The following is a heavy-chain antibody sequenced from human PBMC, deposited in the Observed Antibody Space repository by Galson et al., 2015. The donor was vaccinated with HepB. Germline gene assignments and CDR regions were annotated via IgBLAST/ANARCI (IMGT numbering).Heavy chain of an antibody. J-gene: IGHJ6*02. CDR2: IYSGGST. CDR3: ASSARTGSRSYYKDYYYYGMDV. V-gene: IGHV3-66*01. Sequence: SLRLSCAASGFTVSSNYMSWVRQAPGKGLEWVSVIYSGGSTYYADSVKGRFTISRDNSKNTLYLQMNSLRAEDTAVYYCASSARTGSRSYYKDYYYYGMDVWGQGTTVTVSS. D-gene: IGHD3-10*01. CDR1: GFTVSSNY.